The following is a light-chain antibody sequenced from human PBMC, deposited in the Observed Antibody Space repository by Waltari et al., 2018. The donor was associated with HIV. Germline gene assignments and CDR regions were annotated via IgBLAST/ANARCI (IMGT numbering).Light chain of an antibody. CDR1: SSNIGTNH. CDR2: RNN. Sequence: QSVLTPPPSASGTPGQRVTIPCYGGSSNIGTNHVSWYQQLPVTAPKLLIYRNNQRPSVVPDRFSGSKSGTSASLVISGLRSEDEADYYCAAWDDSLSGVFGGGTKVTVL. CDR3: AAWDDSLSGV. J-gene: IGLJ2*01. V-gene: IGLV1-47*01.